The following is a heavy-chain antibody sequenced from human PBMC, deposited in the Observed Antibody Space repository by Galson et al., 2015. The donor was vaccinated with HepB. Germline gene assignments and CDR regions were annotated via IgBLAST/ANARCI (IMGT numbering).Heavy chain of an antibody. CDR1: GYTFTNYG. CDR3: ARDLEAEAGTGWFDP. D-gene: IGHD6-19*01. CDR2: ISAYNGDT. Sequence: SVKVSCKASGYTFTNYGINWVRQAPGQGLEWMGWISAYNGDTNYAQKLQGRVTMTTDTSTSTAYMELRSLRSDDTAVYYCARDLEAEAGTGWFDPWGQGTLVTVSS. J-gene: IGHJ5*02. V-gene: IGHV1-18*01.